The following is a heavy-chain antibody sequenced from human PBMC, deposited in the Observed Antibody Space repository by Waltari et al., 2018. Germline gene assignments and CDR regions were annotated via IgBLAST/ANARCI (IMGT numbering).Heavy chain of an antibody. CDR1: GFTFSSYG. J-gene: IGHJ3*02. Sequence: QVQLVESGGGVVQPGGSLRLSCAASGFTFSSYGMHWVRQAPGKGLGWGAFIRYDGSNKDYADSVKGRFTISRDNSKNTLYLQMNSLRAEDTAVYYCATNYYDIAGRAFDIWGQGTMVTVSS. CDR2: IRYDGSNK. V-gene: IGHV3-30*02. CDR3: ATNYYDIAGRAFDI. D-gene: IGHD3-22*01.